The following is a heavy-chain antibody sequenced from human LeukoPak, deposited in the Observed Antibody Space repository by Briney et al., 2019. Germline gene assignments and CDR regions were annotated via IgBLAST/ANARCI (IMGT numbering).Heavy chain of an antibody. CDR2: ISGNGGST. D-gene: IGHD1-26*01. J-gene: IGHJ4*02. CDR3: AKDGIVGHSREFNY. V-gene: IGHV3-23*01. Sequence: GGFLRLSCAASGFTFSNYAMSWVRQAPGKGLEWVSTISGNGGSTYYADSVKGRFTISRDNSKNTLYLQMNSLRAEDTAVYYCAKDGIVGHSREFNYWGQGTLVTVSS. CDR1: GFTFSNYA.